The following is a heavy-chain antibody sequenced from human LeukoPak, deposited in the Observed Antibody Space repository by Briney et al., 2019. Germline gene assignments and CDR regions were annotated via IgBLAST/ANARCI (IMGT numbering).Heavy chain of an antibody. CDR2: IRYDGSNK. CDR1: GFTFSSYG. CDR3: AKDPHPNQLLYFGYFQH. D-gene: IGHD2-2*02. J-gene: IGHJ1*01. V-gene: IGHV3-30*02. Sequence: GGSLRLSCAASGFTFSSYGMHWVRQAPGKGLEWVAFIRYDGSNKYYADSVRGRFTISRDNSKNTLYLQMNSLRAEDTAVYYCAKDPHPNQLLYFGYFQHWGQGTLVTVSS.